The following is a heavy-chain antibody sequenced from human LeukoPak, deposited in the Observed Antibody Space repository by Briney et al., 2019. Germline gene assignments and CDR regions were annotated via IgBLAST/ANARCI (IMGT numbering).Heavy chain of an antibody. CDR1: GGSFSGYY. Sequence: SETLSLTCAIYGGSFSGYYWSWIRQPPGKGLEWIGEINHSGSTNYNPSLKSRVTISVDTSKNQFSPKLSSVTAADTAVYYCARVRDTVVNSPFDYWGQGTLVTVSS. CDR2: INHSGST. D-gene: IGHD4-23*01. CDR3: ARVRDTVVNSPFDY. J-gene: IGHJ4*02. V-gene: IGHV4-34*01.